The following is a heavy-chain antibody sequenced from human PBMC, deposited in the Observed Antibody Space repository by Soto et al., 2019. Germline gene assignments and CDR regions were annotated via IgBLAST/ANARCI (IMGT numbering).Heavy chain of an antibody. CDR2: IYYSGST. Sequence: SETLSLTCTVSGGSISSYYWSWIRQPPGKGLEWIGYIYYSGSTNYNPSLKSRVTISVDTSKNQFSLKLSSVTAADTAVYYCASLCHSSGYYPFDYWGQGXLVTVYS. CDR3: ASLCHSSGYYPFDY. J-gene: IGHJ4*02. D-gene: IGHD3-22*01. CDR1: GGSISSYY. V-gene: IGHV4-59*01.